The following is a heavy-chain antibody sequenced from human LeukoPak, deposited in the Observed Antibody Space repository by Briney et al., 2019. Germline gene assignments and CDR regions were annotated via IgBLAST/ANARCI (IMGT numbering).Heavy chain of an antibody. CDR2: MYPGNSDT. V-gene: IGHV5-51*01. CDR1: GYNFTNYW. Sequence: GESLKISCKGSGYNFTNYWIGWVRQMPGKGLEWMGIMYPGNSDTRYSPSFQGQVTISADKSISTAYLQWSSLKASDTAMYYCARQGSDDAFDIWGQGTMVTVSS. J-gene: IGHJ3*02. CDR3: ARQGSDDAFDI.